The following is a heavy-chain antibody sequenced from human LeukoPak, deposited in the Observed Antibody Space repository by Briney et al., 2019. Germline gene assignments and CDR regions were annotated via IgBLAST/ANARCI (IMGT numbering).Heavy chain of an antibody. J-gene: IGHJ6*02. CDR2: INHSGST. CDR3: AREKKQLGYYGSGSYKKYGMDV. CDR1: GGSFSGYY. D-gene: IGHD3-10*01. Sequence: MPSETLSLTCAVYGGSFSGYYWSWIRQPPGKGLEWIGEINHSGSTNYNPSLKSRVTISVDTSKNQFSLKLSSVTAADTAVYYCAREKKQLGYYGSGSYKKYGMDVWGQGTTVTVPS. V-gene: IGHV4-34*01.